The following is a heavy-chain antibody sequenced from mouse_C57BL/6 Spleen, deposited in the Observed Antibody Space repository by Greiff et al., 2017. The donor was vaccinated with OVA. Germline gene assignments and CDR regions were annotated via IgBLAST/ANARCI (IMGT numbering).Heavy chain of an antibody. D-gene: IGHD1-1*01. Sequence: VKLQESGAELVRPGASVKLSCKASGYTFTDYYINWVKQRPGQGLEWIARIYPGSGNTYYNEKFKGKATLTAEKSSSTAYMQLSSLTSEDSAVYFGARWGYGSSYAMDYWGQGTSVTVSS. CDR2: IYPGSGNT. CDR3: ARWGYGSSYAMDY. V-gene: IGHV1-76*01. CDR1: GYTFTDYY. J-gene: IGHJ4*01.